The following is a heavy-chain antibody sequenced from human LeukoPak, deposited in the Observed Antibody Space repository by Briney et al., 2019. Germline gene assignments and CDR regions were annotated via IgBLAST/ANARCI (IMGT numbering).Heavy chain of an antibody. CDR3: ARDRLSYYDSSGYYPWYFQH. CDR2: IHYTGGT. J-gene: IGHJ1*01. Sequence: PSETLSLTCTVSGGSMTSGSHYWGWIRQAPGKGLEWIGTIHYTGGTYYNPSLRSRVTIYALTSKNQFSLKLNSVTATDTAVYYCARDRLSYYDSSGYYPWYFQHWGQGTLVTVSS. D-gene: IGHD3-22*01. CDR1: GGSMTSGSHY. V-gene: IGHV4-39*02.